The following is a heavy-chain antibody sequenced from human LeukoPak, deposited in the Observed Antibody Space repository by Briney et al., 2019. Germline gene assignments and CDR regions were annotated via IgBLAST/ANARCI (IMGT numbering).Heavy chain of an antibody. CDR1: GFTFSSYA. D-gene: IGHD3-10*01. V-gene: IGHV3-23*01. J-gene: IGHJ6*03. Sequence: GGSLRLSCAASGFTFSSYAMSWVRQAPGKGLEWVSAISGSGGSTYYADSVKGRFTISRDNSKNTLYLQMNSLRAEDTAVYYCARDGNMLWFGELWGNYYYYYYMDVWGKGTTVTVSS. CDR3: ARDGNMLWFGELWGNYYYYYYMDV. CDR2: ISGSGGST.